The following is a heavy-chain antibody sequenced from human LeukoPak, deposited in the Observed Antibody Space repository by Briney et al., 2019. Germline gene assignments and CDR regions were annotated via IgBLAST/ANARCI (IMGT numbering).Heavy chain of an antibody. CDR1: GYTFMIHG. CDR2: ISVSSSNT. Sequence: GASVKVSCKAYGYTFMIHGISWVRQGPGEGVEWMARISVSSSNTNYAQRLQGGVTMTTDTSTTTAYMELRSLRSDDTAVYYCARATGTWGHDGFDIWGQGTMVTVSS. CDR3: ARATGTWGHDGFDI. V-gene: IGHV1-18*01. D-gene: IGHD3-16*01. J-gene: IGHJ3*02.